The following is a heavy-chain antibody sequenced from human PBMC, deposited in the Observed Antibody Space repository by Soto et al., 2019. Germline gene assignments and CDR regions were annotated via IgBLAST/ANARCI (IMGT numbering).Heavy chain of an antibody. Sequence: GGSLRLSCAASGFTFSSYWMSWVRQAPGKGLEWVSAISGSGGSTYYADSVKGRFTISRDNSKNTLYLQMNSLRAEDTAVYYCAKVPRSAHRWDFDYWGQGTLVTVSS. CDR3: AKVPRSAHRWDFDY. D-gene: IGHD1-26*01. CDR2: ISGSGGST. J-gene: IGHJ4*02. V-gene: IGHV3-23*01. CDR1: GFTFSSYW.